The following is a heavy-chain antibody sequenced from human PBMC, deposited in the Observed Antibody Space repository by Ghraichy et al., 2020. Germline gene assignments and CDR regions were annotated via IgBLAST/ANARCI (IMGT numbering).Heavy chain of an antibody. Sequence: GSLNISCAASGFTVSSNYMSWVRQAPGKGLEWLSVIYSGGNSYYADSVKGRFTISRDNSKNTVYFQMNSLRAEDTAVYYCARGATTVRGYYYYAMDVWGQGTTVTVSS. J-gene: IGHJ6*02. CDR3: ARGATTVRGYYYYAMDV. CDR1: GFTVSSNY. V-gene: IGHV3-53*01. D-gene: IGHD4-11*01. CDR2: IYSGGNS.